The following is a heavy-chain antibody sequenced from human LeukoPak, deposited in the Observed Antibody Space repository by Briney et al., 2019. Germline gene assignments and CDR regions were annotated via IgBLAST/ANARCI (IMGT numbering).Heavy chain of an antibody. J-gene: IGHJ4*02. CDR2: ISTYNGNT. V-gene: IGHV1-18*01. CDR1: GYTFINYD. CDR3: ASVNWNGLGPLDY. Sequence: GASVKVSCKASGYTFINYDFSWVRQAPGQGLEWMGWISTYNGNTNYAQKLQGRVTMTTDTSTSTAYMELRSLRSDDTAVYYCASVNWNGLGPLDYWGQGTLVTVSS. D-gene: IGHD1-1*01.